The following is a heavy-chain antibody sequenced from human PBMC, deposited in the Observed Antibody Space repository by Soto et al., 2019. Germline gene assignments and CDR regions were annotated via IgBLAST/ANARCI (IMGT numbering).Heavy chain of an antibody. Sequence: QAQLVQSGAEVKKPGASVKISCKASGYTLSTYDINWVRQAAGQGLEWMGWMDSYTGNTGYAQEFQGRLIMTRDPSRNAAYMELSSLQSEDTAVYFCATGSQTLDYWGQGTLVTVSS. J-gene: IGHJ4*02. CDR1: GYTLSTYD. V-gene: IGHV1-8*01. CDR2: MDSYTGNT. CDR3: ATGSQTLDY.